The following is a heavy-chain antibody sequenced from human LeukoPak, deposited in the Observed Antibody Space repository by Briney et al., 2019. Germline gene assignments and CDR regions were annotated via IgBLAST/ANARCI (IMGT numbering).Heavy chain of an antibody. V-gene: IGHV3-48*02. CDR2: ISSSSSTI. CDR3: ARDYYYDSSGYSSEFDY. CDR1: GFTFSSYS. D-gene: IGHD3-22*01. Sequence: GGSLRLSCAASGFTFSSYSMNWVRQAPGKGLEWVSYISSSSSTIYYADSVKGRFTISRDNAKNSLYLQMNSLRDEDTAVYYCARDYYYDSSGYSSEFDYWGQGTLVTVSS. J-gene: IGHJ4*02.